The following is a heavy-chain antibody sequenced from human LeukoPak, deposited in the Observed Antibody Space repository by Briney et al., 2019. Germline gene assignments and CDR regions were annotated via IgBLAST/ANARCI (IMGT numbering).Heavy chain of an antibody. CDR1: GFTFSSYT. D-gene: IGHD2-2*01. J-gene: IGHJ4*02. CDR3: ARPYCSSTSCYGLGLFDY. V-gene: IGHV3-21*01. CDR2: ISSSISYI. Sequence: PGGSLRLSCTASGFTFSSYTMNWVRQAPGKGLEWVSSISSSISYIYYADSVKGRFTISRDNAKNALYLQMNSLRAEDTAVYYCARPYCSSTSCYGLGLFDYWGQGTLVTVSS.